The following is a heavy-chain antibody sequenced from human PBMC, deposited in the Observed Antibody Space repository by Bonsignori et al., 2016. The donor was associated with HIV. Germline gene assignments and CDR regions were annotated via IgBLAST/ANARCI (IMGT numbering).Heavy chain of an antibody. Sequence: WIRQPPGKGLEWVAVISYDGSNKYYADSVKGRFTISRDNSKNTLYLQMNSLRAEDTAVYYCARGPTSSGYLDYWGQGTLVTVSS. J-gene: IGHJ4*02. D-gene: IGHD3-22*01. V-gene: IGHV3-30-3*01. CDR3: ARGPTSSGYLDY. CDR2: ISYDGSNK.